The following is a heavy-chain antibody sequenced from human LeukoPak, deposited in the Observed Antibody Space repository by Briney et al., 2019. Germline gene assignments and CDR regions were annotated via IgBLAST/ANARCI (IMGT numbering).Heavy chain of an antibody. CDR2: ISYIGST. D-gene: IGHD6-19*01. J-gene: IGHJ4*02. CDR3: AKDGGQWGLAPDH. CDR1: GVSFTSPY. V-gene: IGHV4-59*11. Sequence: SETLSLTCTVSGVSFTSPYWTWIRQSPGTGLEWIGYISYIGSTNYNPSLKSRVTISKDMSKNQFSLKLTSVTAADTAVYYCAKDGGQWGLAPDHWGQGTLVTVSS.